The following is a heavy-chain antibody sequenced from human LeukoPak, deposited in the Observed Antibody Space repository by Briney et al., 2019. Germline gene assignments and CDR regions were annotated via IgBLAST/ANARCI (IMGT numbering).Heavy chain of an antibody. CDR3: ATTPPEVAVPHYYYYYGMDV. J-gene: IGHJ6*02. CDR2: FDPEDGET. CDR1: GYTLTELS. V-gene: IGHV1-24*01. Sequence: ASVKVSRKVSGYTLTELSMHWVRQAPGKGLEWMGGFDPEDGETIYAQKFQGRVTMTEDTSTDTAYMELSSLRSEDTAVYYCATTPPEVAVPHYYYYYGMDVWGQGTTVTVSS. D-gene: IGHD2-15*01.